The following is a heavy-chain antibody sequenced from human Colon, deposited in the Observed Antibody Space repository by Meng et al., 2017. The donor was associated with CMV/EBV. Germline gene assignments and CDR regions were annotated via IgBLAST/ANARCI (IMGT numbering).Heavy chain of an antibody. V-gene: IGHV1-8*01. CDR3: ARVYCGGDCYDYYYYGMDV. CDR1: GYTFTSYD. D-gene: IGHD2-21*01. CDR2: MNPNSGNT. J-gene: IGHJ6*02. Sequence: ASVKVSCKASGYTFTSYDINWVRQATGQGLEWMGWMNPNSGNTGYAQKFQGRVTMTRNTSISTAYMELSSLRSGDTAVYYCARVYCGGDCYDYYYYGMDVWGQGTTVTVSS.